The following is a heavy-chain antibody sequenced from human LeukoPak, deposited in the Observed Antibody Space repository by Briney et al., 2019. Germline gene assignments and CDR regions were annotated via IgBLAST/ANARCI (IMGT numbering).Heavy chain of an antibody. J-gene: IGHJ4*01. D-gene: IGHD1-26*01. V-gene: IGHV1-18*01. Sequence: ASVRVSCKASGYSFSTTYINWVRQAPGQGLQWMGRISAYNGGTAYAQKFQGRVTMTTDSSTTTAYMDLASLRSDDTAVYYCARGGTYYPCIDYWGQGTLVTVSS. CDR3: ARGGTYYPCIDY. CDR1: GYSFSTTY. CDR2: ISAYNGGT.